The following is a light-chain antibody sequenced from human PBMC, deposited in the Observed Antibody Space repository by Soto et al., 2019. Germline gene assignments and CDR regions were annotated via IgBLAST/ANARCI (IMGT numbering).Light chain of an antibody. Sequence: DIQMTQSPSSLSASVGDRVTITCQASQDISNYLNWYQQKPGKAPKLLIYDASNLETGVPSRFSGSGSGTDFTFTISSQQPEDIATYYCQQYDNLPYTFGQGTKLEIK. J-gene: IGKJ2*01. V-gene: IGKV1-33*01. CDR1: QDISNY. CDR3: QQYDNLPYT. CDR2: DAS.